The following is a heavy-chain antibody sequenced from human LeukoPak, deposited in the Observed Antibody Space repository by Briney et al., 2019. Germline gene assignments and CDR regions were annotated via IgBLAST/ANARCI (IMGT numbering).Heavy chain of an antibody. J-gene: IGHJ6*03. V-gene: IGHV5-51*01. CDR3: ARHGVYCSSTSCWGQGYYYYYMDV. Sequence: GESLKISCKGSGYSFTSYWIGWVRQMPGKGLEWMGTIYPGDSDTRYSPSFQGQVTISADKSISTAYLQWSSLKASDTAMYYCARHGVYCSSTSCWGQGYYYYYMDVWGKGTTVTVSS. CDR2: IYPGDSDT. D-gene: IGHD2-2*01. CDR1: GYSFTSYW.